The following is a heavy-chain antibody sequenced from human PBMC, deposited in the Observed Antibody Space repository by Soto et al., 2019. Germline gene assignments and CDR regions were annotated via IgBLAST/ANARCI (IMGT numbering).Heavy chain of an antibody. J-gene: IGHJ6*02. CDR2: ISSSGSTI. CDR3: ARDQEAGSFFPYYYGMAV. V-gene: IGHV3-48*03. Sequence: RLSCASSGFTFSSYEMNWVRQAPGKGLEWVSYISSSGSTIYYAGSVKGRFTISRDNAKNSLYLQMDSLRAEDTAVYYCARDQEAGSFFPYYYGMAVWGQGTTGPVS. CDR1: GFTFSSYE. D-gene: IGHD6-13*01.